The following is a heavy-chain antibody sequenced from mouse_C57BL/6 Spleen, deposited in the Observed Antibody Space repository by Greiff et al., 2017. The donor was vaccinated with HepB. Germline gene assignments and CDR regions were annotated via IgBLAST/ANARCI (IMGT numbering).Heavy chain of an antibody. V-gene: IGHV1-81*01. D-gene: IGHD4-1*01. CDR1: GYTFTSYG. CDR2: IYHRSGNT. CDR3: ARANWDAY. J-gene: IGHJ2*01. Sequence: VQLQQSGAELARPGASVKLSCKASGYTFTSYGISWVKQRTGQGLEWIGEIYHRSGNTYYNEKFKGKATLTADKSSSTAYMELRSLTSEDSAVYFCARANWDAYWGQGTTLTVSS.